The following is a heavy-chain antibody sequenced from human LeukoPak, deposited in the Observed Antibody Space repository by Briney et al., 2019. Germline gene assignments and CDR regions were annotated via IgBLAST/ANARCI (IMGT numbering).Heavy chain of an antibody. CDR3: TRDIVLPTAYWYFDL. J-gene: IGHJ2*01. CDR1: GGSISSHY. CDR2: IYYSGST. D-gene: IGHD2-2*01. Sequence: KPSETLSLTCTVSGGSISSHYWSWIRQPPGKGLEWIGYIYYSGSTNYNPSLKSRVTMSVDTSKNQFSLRLSSVTAADTAVYFCTRDIVLPTAYWYFDLWGRGTLVTVSS. V-gene: IGHV4-59*11.